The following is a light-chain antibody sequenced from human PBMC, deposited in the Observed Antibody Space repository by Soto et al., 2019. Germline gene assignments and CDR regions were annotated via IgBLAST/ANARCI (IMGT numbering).Light chain of an antibody. J-gene: IGKJ2*01. CDR1: QSVTSSY. CDR3: QQYGGSPVT. V-gene: IGKV3-20*01. Sequence: EIVLTQSPGTLSLSPGERGTLSCRASQSVTSSYLAWYQQKPGQAPRLLIYGASSRATGIPDRFSGSGSATDFTLTISRLEPEDFAVYYCQQYGGSPVTFGQGTKLEI. CDR2: GAS.